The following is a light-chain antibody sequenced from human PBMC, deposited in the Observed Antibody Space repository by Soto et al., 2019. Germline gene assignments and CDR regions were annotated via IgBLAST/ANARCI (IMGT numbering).Light chain of an antibody. J-gene: IGKJ1*01. CDR1: QSVSSSY. CDR2: GAS. CDR3: QQYGSSPGT. V-gene: IGKV3-20*01. Sequence: PGERATLSCRASQSVSSSYLAWYPQKPGPAPRLLIYGASRRATGIPDRFSGSGSGTDFTLTISRLEPEDFAIYFCQQYGSSPGTFGQGTKVDSK.